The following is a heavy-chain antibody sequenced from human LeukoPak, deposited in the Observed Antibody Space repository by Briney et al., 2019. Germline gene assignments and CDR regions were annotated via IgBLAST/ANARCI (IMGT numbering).Heavy chain of an antibody. CDR1: GGTFSSYA. CDR3: ARGADYYDSSGYYHY. Sequence: ASVKVSSKASGGTFSSYAISWVRQAPGQGLEWMGGIIPIFGTANYAQKFQGRVTITTDASTSTAYMELSSLRSEDTAVYYCARGADYYDSSGYYHYWGQGTLVTVSS. J-gene: IGHJ4*02. D-gene: IGHD3-22*01. V-gene: IGHV1-69*05. CDR2: IIPIFGTA.